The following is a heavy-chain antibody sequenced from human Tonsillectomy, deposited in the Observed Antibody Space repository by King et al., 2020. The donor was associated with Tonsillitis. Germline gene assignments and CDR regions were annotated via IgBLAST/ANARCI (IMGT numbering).Heavy chain of an antibody. J-gene: IGHJ6*02. V-gene: IGHV3-43D*03. CDR2: ISWDGGST. CDR3: AKEMTPDRYYYYYAMDV. Sequence: VQLVESGGVVVQPGGSLRLSCAASGFTFDDYAMHWFRQAPGKGLEWVSLISWDGGSTYYADSVKGRFTISRDNSKNSLHLQMNSLRAEDTALYYCAKEMTPDRYYYYYAMDVWGQGTTVTVSS. D-gene: IGHD1-14*01. CDR1: GFTFDDYA.